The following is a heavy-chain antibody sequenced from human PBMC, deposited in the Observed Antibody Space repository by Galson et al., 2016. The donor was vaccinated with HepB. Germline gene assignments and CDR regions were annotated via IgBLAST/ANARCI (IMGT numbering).Heavy chain of an antibody. CDR3: AREGDHDFWENGMDV. V-gene: IGHV3-53*04. J-gene: IGHJ6*02. D-gene: IGHD3-3*01. Sequence: SLRLSCAASGFIVNNNYMSWVRQAPRKGLEWVAVIYSGGSTYYTDSVKGRFTISRHSSKNTLYLQMNSLRVEDTAVYYGAREGDHDFWENGMDVWGQGTTVIVSS. CDR1: GFIVNNNY. CDR2: IYSGGST.